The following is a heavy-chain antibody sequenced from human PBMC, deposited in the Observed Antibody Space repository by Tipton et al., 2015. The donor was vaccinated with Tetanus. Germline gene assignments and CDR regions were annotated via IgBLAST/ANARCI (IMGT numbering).Heavy chain of an antibody. CDR2: ISNSGST. V-gene: IGHV4-31*03. CDR3: ARGSGWADF. D-gene: IGHD6-19*01. Sequence: TLSLTCTVSGGSISSDGAYWSWIRQHPGEGLEWIGYISNSGSTYYNPSLKSRVTISADTSRNQFSLTLSSVTAADTAVYYCARGSGWADFWGQGTQVTVSS. CDR1: GGSISSDGAY. J-gene: IGHJ4*02.